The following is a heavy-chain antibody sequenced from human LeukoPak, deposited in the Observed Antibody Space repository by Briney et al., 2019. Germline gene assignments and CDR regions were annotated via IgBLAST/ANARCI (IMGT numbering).Heavy chain of an antibody. V-gene: IGHV3-7*01. Sequence: PGGSLRLSCEGSGFTFSNYWMSWVRQAPGKGLEWVANIQQHGSEAYYGDSVKGRFTISRDNSKNTLYLQMNSLRAEETAVYHCARVNLELRGPRGGHAFDYWGQGTLVTVSS. CDR2: IQQHGSEA. CDR1: GFTFSNYW. J-gene: IGHJ4*02. D-gene: IGHD1-7*01. CDR3: ARVNLELRGPRGGHAFDY.